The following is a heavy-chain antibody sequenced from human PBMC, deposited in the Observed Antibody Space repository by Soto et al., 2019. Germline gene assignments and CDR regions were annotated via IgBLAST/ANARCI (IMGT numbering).Heavy chain of an antibody. CDR2: ISYDGSNK. D-gene: IGHD3-3*01. CDR1: GFTFSSYA. V-gene: IGHV3-30-3*01. Sequence: GGSLRLSCAASGFTFSSYAMHWVRQAPGKGLEWVAVISYDGSNKYYADSVKGRFTISRDNSKNTLYLQMNSLRAEDTAVYYCARDRPYYDFWSGYPYDYWGQGTLVTVSS. CDR3: ARDRPYYDFWSGYPYDY. J-gene: IGHJ4*02.